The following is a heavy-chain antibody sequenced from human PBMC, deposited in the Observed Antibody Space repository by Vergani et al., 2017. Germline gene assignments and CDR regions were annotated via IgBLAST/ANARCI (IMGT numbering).Heavy chain of an antibody. CDR3: ARGGKGIRMVVPSTHL. CDR2: ISYEGTEK. CDR1: GFSFGNYA. D-gene: IGHD2-15*01. Sequence: QVKLEESGGGVVQPGRSLRLSCAASGFSFGNYAMHWVRQAPGKGLEWVGVISYEGTEKKYADSVNGRFTISRDNSKKMMSLQMNSLRVEDTAVYYCARGGKGIRMVVPSTHLWGQGTQVSVS. V-gene: IGHV3-30-3*01. J-gene: IGHJ4*02.